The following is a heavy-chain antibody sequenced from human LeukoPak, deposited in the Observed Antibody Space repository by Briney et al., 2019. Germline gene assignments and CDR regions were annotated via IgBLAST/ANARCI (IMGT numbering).Heavy chain of an antibody. V-gene: IGHV1-2*02. CDR1: GYTFTGYY. CDR3: ARLLQYCSSTSCLGMDV. Sequence: ASVKVSCKASGYTFTGYYMHWVRQAPGQGLEWMGWTNPNSGGTNYAQKFQGRVTMTRDTSISTAYMELSRLRSDDTAVYYCARLLQYCSSTSCLGMDVWGQGTTVTVSS. J-gene: IGHJ6*02. D-gene: IGHD2-2*01. CDR2: TNPNSGGT.